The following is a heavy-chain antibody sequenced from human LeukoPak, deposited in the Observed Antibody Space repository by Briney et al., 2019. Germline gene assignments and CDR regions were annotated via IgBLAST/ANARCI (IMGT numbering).Heavy chain of an antibody. J-gene: IGHJ4*02. V-gene: IGHV4-34*01. CDR2: INHSGST. CDR3: ARGRGWYGVGY. Sequence: PSETLSLTCAVYGGSFSGYYWSWIRQPPGKGLEWIGEINHSGSTNYNPSLKSRVTISVDTSKNQFSLKLSSVTAADTAVYYCARGRGWYGVGYWGQGTLVTVSS. CDR1: GGSFSGYY. D-gene: IGHD6-19*01.